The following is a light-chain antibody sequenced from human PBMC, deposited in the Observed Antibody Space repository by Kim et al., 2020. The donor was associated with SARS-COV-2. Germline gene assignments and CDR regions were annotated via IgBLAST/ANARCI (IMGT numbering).Light chain of an antibody. CDR3: QAWDSSIYV. CDR2: RDN. CDR1: KLGDKY. Sequence: PGQTASITREGGKLGDKYVSWYQEKPGRSPVVVSFRDNRRPSGIPERFSGYNSGNTVTMTIRGTQAMYEADYYCQAWDSSIYVFGTGTKVTVL. J-gene: IGLJ1*01. V-gene: IGLV3-1*01.